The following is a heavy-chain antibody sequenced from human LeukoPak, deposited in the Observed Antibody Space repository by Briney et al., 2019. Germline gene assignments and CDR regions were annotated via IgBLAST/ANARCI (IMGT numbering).Heavy chain of an antibody. CDR3: ARGLRLLEWLPFDY. CDR2: IWYDGSNK. J-gene: IGHJ4*02. V-gene: IGHV3-33*01. CDR1: GFTFSDYG. Sequence: GGSLRLSCAPSGFTFSDYGMHWVRQAPGKGLEWVAVIWYDGSNKYYAGSVKGRFTISRDNLKNTLYLQMNSLRAEDTAIYYCARGLRLLEWLPFDYWGQGTLVTVSS. D-gene: IGHD3-3*01.